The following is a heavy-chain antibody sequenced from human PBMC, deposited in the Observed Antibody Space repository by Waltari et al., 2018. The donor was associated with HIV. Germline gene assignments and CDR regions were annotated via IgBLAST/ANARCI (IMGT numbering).Heavy chain of an antibody. V-gene: IGHV3-74*01. CDR2: INNDGNDV. CDR1: GFVFGSHW. D-gene: IGHD2-21*01. Sequence: EVKLVESGGTATRPGATVSLSCKTSGFVFGSHWLAWVRQSPGKGLEWVSRINNDGNDVRYATSVKGRFTVSRDNAKNMLFLEIKSLRAEDTATYYCVKDIALTYYGVYYSGLDVWGPGTTVIVSS. CDR3: VKDIALTYYGVYYSGLDV. J-gene: IGHJ6*02.